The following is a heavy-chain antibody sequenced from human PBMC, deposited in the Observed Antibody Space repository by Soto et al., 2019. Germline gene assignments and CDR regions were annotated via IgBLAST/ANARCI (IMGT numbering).Heavy chain of an antibody. CDR3: ANSPNPGSGTPSYYGMDV. Sequence: GASVKVSCKASGYTFTIYAMRCVRQPPGQRLEWMGRIIPGNGKENYAQKFQGRVTITTDKSSSTAYMELSSLRSEDTAVYYCANSPNPGSGTPSYYGMDVWGLGTTVTVSS. CDR1: GYTFTIYA. V-gene: IGHV1-3*01. CDR2: IIPGNGKE. J-gene: IGHJ6*02. D-gene: IGHD2-15*01.